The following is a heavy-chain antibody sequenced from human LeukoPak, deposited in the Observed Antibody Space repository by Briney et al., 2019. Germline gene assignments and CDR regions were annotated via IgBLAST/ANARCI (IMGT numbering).Heavy chain of an antibody. D-gene: IGHD3-22*01. V-gene: IGHV4-4*07. CDR2: IYTSGST. J-gene: IGHJ5*02. Sequence: SETLSLTCTVSGGSISSYYWSWIRQPAGKGLEWIGRIYTSGSTNYNPSLKSRVTMSIDTSKNQFSLKLSSVTAADTAVYYCARDKQSSGYPPNFGFDPWGQGTLVTVSS. CDR3: ARDKQSSGYPPNFGFDP. CDR1: GGSISSYY.